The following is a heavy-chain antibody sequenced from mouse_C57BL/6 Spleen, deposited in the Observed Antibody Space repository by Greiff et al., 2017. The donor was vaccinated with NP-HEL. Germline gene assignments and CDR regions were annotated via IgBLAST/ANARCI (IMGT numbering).Heavy chain of an antibody. D-gene: IGHD2-1*01. CDR1: GYTFTSYW. CDR2: INPSSGYT. Sequence: QVQLQQSGAELAKPGASVKLSCKASGYTFTSYWMHWVKQRPGQGLEWIGYINPSSGYTKYNQKFKDKATLTADTSSSTAYMQLSSLTYEDSAVYYCARGDYYGNYGFAYWGQGTLVTVSA. V-gene: IGHV1-7*01. J-gene: IGHJ3*01. CDR3: ARGDYYGNYGFAY.